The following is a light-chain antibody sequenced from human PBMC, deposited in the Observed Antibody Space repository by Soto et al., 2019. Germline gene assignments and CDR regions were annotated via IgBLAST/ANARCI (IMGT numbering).Light chain of an antibody. Sequence: IQMTQSPSTLSASVGDRVTITCRASQSITDWLAWYQQKPGKAPNLRIYRASSLESGVPSRFSGSGYGAQFSLTISSLQPDDFGTYYCQQYNGTFGQGTKVDVK. J-gene: IGKJ1*01. CDR3: QQYNGT. CDR1: QSITDW. V-gene: IGKV1-5*03. CDR2: RAS.